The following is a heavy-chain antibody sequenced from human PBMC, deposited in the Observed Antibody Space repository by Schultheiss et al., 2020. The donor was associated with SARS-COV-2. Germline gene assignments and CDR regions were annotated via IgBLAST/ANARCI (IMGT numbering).Heavy chain of an antibody. V-gene: IGHV3-30*07. CDR2: ISYDGSNR. CDR1: GFTFSTYA. Sequence: GGSLRLSCAASGFTFSTYAMHWVRQAPGKGLEWVAVISYDGSNRYYADSVKGRFTISRDNAKNSLFLQMNSLRDEDRAVYYCARESRVSGAFDFWGQGTMVTVSS. D-gene: IGHD6-6*01. J-gene: IGHJ3*01. CDR3: ARESRVSGAFDF.